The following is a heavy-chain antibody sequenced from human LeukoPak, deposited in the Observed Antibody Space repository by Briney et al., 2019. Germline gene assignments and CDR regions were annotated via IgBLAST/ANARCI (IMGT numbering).Heavy chain of an antibody. D-gene: IGHD2-2*01. Sequence: ASVKVSCKTSGYTFTRYYMHWVRQAPEQGLESMGTINPSGGRTSYAQNFQGRVTMTRDTSTSTLYMELSSLRSEDTAVYYCARDLGQTSRFDYWGQGTLVTVSS. CDR2: INPSGGRT. J-gene: IGHJ4*02. V-gene: IGHV1-46*01. CDR3: ARDLGQTSRFDY. CDR1: GYTFTRYY.